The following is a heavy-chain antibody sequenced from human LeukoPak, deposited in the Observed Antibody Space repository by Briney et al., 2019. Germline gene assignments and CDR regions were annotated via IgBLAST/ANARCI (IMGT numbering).Heavy chain of an antibody. CDR1: GYTLTELS. D-gene: IGHD1-7*01. CDR2: FDPEDGET. CDR3: ARGHSGTTGFDY. V-gene: IGHV1-24*01. Sequence: ASVKVSCKVSGYTLTELSMHWVRQAPGKGLEWMGGFDPEDGETIYAQKFQGRVTMTEDTSTDTAYMELSSLRSEDTAVYYCARGHSGTTGFDYWGQGTLVTVSS. J-gene: IGHJ4*02.